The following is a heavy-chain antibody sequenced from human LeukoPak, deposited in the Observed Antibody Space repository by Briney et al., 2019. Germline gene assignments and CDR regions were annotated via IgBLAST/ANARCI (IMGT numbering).Heavy chain of an antibody. CDR1: GFTFSSYS. CDR2: ISSSSSYI. D-gene: IGHD3-9*01. Sequence: GGSLRLSCAASGFTFSSYSMNWVRQAPGKGLELVSSISSSSSYIYYADSVKGRFTISRDNAKNSLYLQMNSLRAEDKAVYYCARVQTYYDILTGYYWGYYFDYWGQGTLVTVSS. CDR3: ARVQTYYDILTGYYWGYYFDY. J-gene: IGHJ4*02. V-gene: IGHV3-21*01.